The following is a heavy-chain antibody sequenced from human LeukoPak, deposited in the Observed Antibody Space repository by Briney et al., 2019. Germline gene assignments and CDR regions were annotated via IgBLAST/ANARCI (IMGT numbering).Heavy chain of an antibody. Sequence: SETLSLTCTVSGGSISSYYWSWIRQPPGKGLEWIGYIYYSGSTNYNPSLKSRVTLSMDTSKNQFSLRLSSVTAADTAVYYCARGALRYFDWLKKDYYYMDVWGKGTMVTISS. CDR1: GGSISSYY. D-gene: IGHD3-9*01. CDR3: ARGALRYFDWLKKDYYYMDV. V-gene: IGHV4-59*01. CDR2: IYYSGST. J-gene: IGHJ6*03.